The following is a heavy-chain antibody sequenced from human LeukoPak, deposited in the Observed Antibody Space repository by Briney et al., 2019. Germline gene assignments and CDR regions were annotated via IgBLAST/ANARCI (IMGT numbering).Heavy chain of an antibody. CDR2: IYTSGST. CDR3: ARENSGSYREFDY. Sequence: SETLSLTCAVYGGSFSGYYWSWIRQPAGKGLEWIGRIYTSGSTNYNPSLKSRVTMSVDTSKNQFSLKLSSVTAADTAVFYCARENSGSYREFDYWGQGTLVTVSS. V-gene: IGHV4-4*07. J-gene: IGHJ4*02. D-gene: IGHD1-26*01. CDR1: GGSFSGYY.